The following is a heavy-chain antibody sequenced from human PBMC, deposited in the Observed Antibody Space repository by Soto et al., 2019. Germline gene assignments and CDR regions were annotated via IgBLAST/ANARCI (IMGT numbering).Heavy chain of an antibody. CDR3: ATESGSTYGYFDY. V-gene: IGHV4-30-4*01. J-gene: IGHJ4*02. Sequence: TLSLTCTVSGGSVSSGYNYWSWILQSPGKGLEWIGYISGSGSTGYNPSLKNRLTMSVDRSKNQFTLRLTSVTAADTAVYFCATESGSTYGYFDYWGQGTQVTVSS. CDR1: GGSVSSGYNY. D-gene: IGHD5-18*01. CDR2: ISGSGST.